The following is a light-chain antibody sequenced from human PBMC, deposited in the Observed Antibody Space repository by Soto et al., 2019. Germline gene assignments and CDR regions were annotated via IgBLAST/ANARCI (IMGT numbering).Light chain of an antibody. CDR3: QQYGDWPLT. J-gene: IGKJ4*01. V-gene: IGKV3-15*01. CDR2: ATS. Sequence: EIVVTQSPATLSVSPGERATLSCRASQSVGNNFAWYQQKPGQAPRLLIFATSTRSTGVPARVIGSGSGTEFTLTISSPQSDDFAVYYCQQYGDWPLTFGGGAKVEIE. CDR1: QSVGNN.